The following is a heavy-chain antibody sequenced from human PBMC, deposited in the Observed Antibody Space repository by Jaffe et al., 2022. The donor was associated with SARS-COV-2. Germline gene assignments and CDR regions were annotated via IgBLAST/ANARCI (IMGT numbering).Heavy chain of an antibody. Sequence: QVQLQESGPGLVKPSQTLSLTCTVSGGSISSGSYYWSWIRQPAGKGLEWIGRIYTSGSTNYNPSLKSRVTISVDTSKNQFSLKLSSVTAADTAVYYCARAPMYSSSWYYYYGMDVWGQGTTVTVSS. J-gene: IGHJ6*02. V-gene: IGHV4-61*02. CDR1: GGSISSGSYY. D-gene: IGHD6-13*01. CDR3: ARAPMYSSSWYYYYGMDV. CDR2: IYTSGST.